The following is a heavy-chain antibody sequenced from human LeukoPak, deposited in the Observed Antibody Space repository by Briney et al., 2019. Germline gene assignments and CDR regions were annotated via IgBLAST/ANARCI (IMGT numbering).Heavy chain of an antibody. CDR2: ISGSGGST. D-gene: IGHD5-18*01. CDR3: AKRIQSAMAMGY. Sequence: GGSLRLSCAASGFTFSDYYMSWIRQAPGKGLEWVSDISGSGGSTYYADSVKGRFTISRDNSKNTMYLQMNSLRAEDTAVYYCAKRIQSAMAMGYWGQGTLVTVSS. V-gene: IGHV3-23*01. J-gene: IGHJ4*02. CDR1: GFTFSDYY.